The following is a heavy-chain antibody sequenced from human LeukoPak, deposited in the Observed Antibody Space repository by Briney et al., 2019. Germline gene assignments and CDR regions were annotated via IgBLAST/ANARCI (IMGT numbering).Heavy chain of an antibody. Sequence: ASVKVSCKASGYTFTDYFLDWVRQAPGQGLEWMGWYNPNSGATTYAQRFQGRLTMSRDTTISTAYMELSRLRSDDTAVYFCVRNHCVSPTCYEYDYHGMDVWGRGTTVTVSS. J-gene: IGHJ6*02. D-gene: IGHD2-2*01. CDR2: YNPNSGAT. CDR1: GYTFTDYF. CDR3: VRNHCVSPTCYEYDYHGMDV. V-gene: IGHV1-2*02.